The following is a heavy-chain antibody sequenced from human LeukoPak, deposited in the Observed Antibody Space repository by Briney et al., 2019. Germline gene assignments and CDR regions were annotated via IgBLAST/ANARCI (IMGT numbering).Heavy chain of an antibody. Sequence: ASVNVSCKASGYTFTTSGVNWVRQAPGQGLEWMGIINPSGGSTSYAQKFQGRVTMTRDTSTSTVYMELSSLRSEDTAVYYCARDVGPDFDWLLAAAGWFDPWGQGTLVTVSS. CDR1: GYTFTTSG. CDR3: ARDVGPDFDWLLAAAGWFDP. CDR2: INPSGGST. J-gene: IGHJ5*02. D-gene: IGHD3-9*01. V-gene: IGHV1-46*01.